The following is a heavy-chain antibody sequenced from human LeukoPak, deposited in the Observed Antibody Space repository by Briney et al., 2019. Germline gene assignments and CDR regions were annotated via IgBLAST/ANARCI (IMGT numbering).Heavy chain of an antibody. V-gene: IGHV3-21*01. Sequence: GGSLRLSCAASGFTFSSYSMNWVRQAPGKGLEWISSTSNSSSYIYYADSVKGRFTISRDNAKNSLYLQMNSLRAEDTAVYYCASGQPDIVVVVAAENFDYWGQGTLVTVSS. J-gene: IGHJ4*02. CDR3: ASGQPDIVVVVAAENFDY. CDR2: TSNSSSYI. CDR1: GFTFSSYS. D-gene: IGHD2-15*01.